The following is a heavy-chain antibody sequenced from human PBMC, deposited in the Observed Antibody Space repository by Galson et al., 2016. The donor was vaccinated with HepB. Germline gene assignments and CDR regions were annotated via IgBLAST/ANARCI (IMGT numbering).Heavy chain of an antibody. D-gene: IGHD4-17*01. CDR3: AKSGRYYGVDHFDY. V-gene: IGHV3-30*18. CDR2: ISYDGSNK. CDR1: GFTFSSYG. J-gene: IGHJ4*02. Sequence: SLRLSCAASGFTFSSYGMHWVRQAPGTGLGWVAVISYDGSNKYYAASVKGRFTISRDNSKNTLYLQMNSLRAEDTAVYYCAKSGRYYGVDHFDYWGQGTLVTVSS.